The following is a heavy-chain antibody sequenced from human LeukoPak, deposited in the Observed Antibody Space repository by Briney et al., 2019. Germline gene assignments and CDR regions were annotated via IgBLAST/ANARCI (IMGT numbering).Heavy chain of an antibody. CDR2: IWYDGSNK. J-gene: IGHJ4*02. Sequence: PGRSLRLSCAASGFTFSSYGMHWVRQAPGKGLEWVAVIWYDGSNKYYADSVKGRFTISRDNSKNTLYLQVNSLRAEDTAVYYCATYDFWSGYFDYWGQGTLVTVSS. CDR3: ATYDFWSGYFDY. D-gene: IGHD3-3*01. CDR1: GFTFSSYG. V-gene: IGHV3-33*01.